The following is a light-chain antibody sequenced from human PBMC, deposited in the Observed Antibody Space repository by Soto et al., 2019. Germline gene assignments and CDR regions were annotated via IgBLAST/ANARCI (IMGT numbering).Light chain of an antibody. V-gene: IGKV1-33*01. CDR2: DAS. J-gene: IGKJ4*01. Sequence: DIQMTQSPSSLSALVGDRVTITCQASQGISNYLNWYQQKPGKAPKLLIYDASNLETGVPSRFSGSGFGTDFTFTISSLQPEDIATYYCQQYDNLLTFGGGTKVEIK. CDR1: QGISNY. CDR3: QQYDNLLT.